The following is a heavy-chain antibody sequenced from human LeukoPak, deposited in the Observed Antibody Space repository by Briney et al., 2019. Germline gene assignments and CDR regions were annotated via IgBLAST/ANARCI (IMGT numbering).Heavy chain of an antibody. V-gene: IGHV1-69*13. Sequence: GASVKVSCKASGGTFSSYAISWVRQAPGQGLEWMGGIIPIFGTANYAQKFQGRVTITADESTSTAYMELSSLRSEDTAVYYCASDSSGYGINFDYWGQGTLVTVSS. CDR2: IIPIFGTA. J-gene: IGHJ4*02. D-gene: IGHD3-22*01. CDR3: ASDSSGYGINFDY. CDR1: GGTFSSYA.